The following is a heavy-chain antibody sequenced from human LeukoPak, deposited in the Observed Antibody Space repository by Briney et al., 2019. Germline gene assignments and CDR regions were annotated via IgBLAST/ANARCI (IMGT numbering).Heavy chain of an antibody. V-gene: IGHV4-4*07. CDR3: ARGGTTIHAFDI. Sequence: PSETLSLTCTVSGGSISSYYWSWIRQPAGKGLEWIGRIYTSGSTNYNPSLKSRVTMPVETSKNQFSLKLSSVTAADTAVYYCARGGTTIHAFDIWGQGTMVTVSS. J-gene: IGHJ3*02. CDR2: IYTSGST. CDR1: GGSISSYY. D-gene: IGHD5-12*01.